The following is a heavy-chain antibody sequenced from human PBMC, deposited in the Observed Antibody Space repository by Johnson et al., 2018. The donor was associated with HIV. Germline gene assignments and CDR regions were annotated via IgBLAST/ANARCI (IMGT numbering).Heavy chain of an antibody. CDR1: GFTFSDDY. CDR2: ISRSGSTI. CDR3: ARDKVDDAFDI. J-gene: IGHJ3*02. Sequence: QVQLVESGGGLVKPGGSLRLSCAASGFTFSDDYMSWIRQAPGKGLEWVSYISRSGSTITYADSVKGRFTISRDNTKNSLYLQMNSLRAEDTAVYYCARDKVDDAFDIWGQGTMVTVSS. D-gene: IGHD1-26*01. V-gene: IGHV3-11*04.